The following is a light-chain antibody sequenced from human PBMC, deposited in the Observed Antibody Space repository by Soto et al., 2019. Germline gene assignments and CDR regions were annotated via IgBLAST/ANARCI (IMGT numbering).Light chain of an antibody. CDR3: QQYGSSPLT. Sequence: EVVLTQSPGTLSLSPGERATLSGRASQTVSSSYLAWYQQKPGQAPRLLIYDASSRATGIPDRFSGSGSGTDFTLTISSLEPEDFAFYYCQQYGSSPLTFGGGTKVDIK. V-gene: IGKV3-20*01. CDR2: DAS. J-gene: IGKJ4*01. CDR1: QTVSSSY.